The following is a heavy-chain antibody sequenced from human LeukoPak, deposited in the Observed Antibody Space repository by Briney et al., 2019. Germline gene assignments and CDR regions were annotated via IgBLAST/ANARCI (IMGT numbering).Heavy chain of an antibody. CDR2: ISSSGSTI. Sequence: PGGSLKLSCAASGFTFSGSAMHWVRQAPGKGLEWVSYISSSGSTIYYADSVKGRFTISRDNAKNSLYLQMNSLRAEDTAVYYCASGWDTAMVTGDYWGQGTLVTVSS. J-gene: IGHJ4*02. CDR3: ASGWDTAMVTGDY. V-gene: IGHV3-11*01. D-gene: IGHD5-18*01. CDR1: GFTFSGSA.